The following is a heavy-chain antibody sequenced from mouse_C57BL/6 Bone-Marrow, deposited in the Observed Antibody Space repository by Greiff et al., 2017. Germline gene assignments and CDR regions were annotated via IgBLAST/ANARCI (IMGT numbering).Heavy chain of an antibody. V-gene: IGHV1-78*01. D-gene: IGHD1-1*01. CDR1: GYTFTDHT. J-gene: IGHJ1*03. CDR3: AREGFITTVVDWYFDV. CDR2: IYPRDGST. Sequence: VQLQQSDAELVKPGASVKISCKVSGYTFTDHTIHWMKQRPEQGLEWIGYIYPRDGSTKYNEKFKGKATLTADKSSSTAYMHLNSLTSEDSAVYFCAREGFITTVVDWYFDVWGTGTTVTVSS.